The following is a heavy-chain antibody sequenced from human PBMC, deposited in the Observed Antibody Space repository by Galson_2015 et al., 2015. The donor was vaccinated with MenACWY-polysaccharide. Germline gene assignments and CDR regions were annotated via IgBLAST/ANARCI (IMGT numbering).Heavy chain of an antibody. D-gene: IGHD6-19*01. Sequence: SLRLSCAASGFTFSSYAMSWVRQAPGKGLEWVSAISGSGGSTYYADSVKGRFTISRDNSKNTLYLQMNSLRAEDTAVYYCAKDIAVAGTANYGMDVWGQGTTVTVSS. CDR3: AKDIAVAGTANYGMDV. V-gene: IGHV3-23*01. CDR2: ISGSGGST. J-gene: IGHJ6*02. CDR1: GFTFSSYA.